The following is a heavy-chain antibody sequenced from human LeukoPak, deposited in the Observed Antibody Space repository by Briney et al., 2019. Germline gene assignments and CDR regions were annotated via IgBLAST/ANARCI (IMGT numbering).Heavy chain of an antibody. V-gene: IGHV1-46*01. J-gene: IGHJ3*02. CDR3: ARIPGYYDILTGYLDSDAFDI. Sequence: ASVKVSCKASGYIFTSYYMHWVRQAPGQGLEWMGIINPSGGSTSYAQKFQGRVTMTRDTSTSTVYMELSSLRSEDTAVYYCARIPGYYDILTGYLDSDAFDIWGQGTMVTVSS. CDR1: GYIFTSYY. CDR2: INPSGGST. D-gene: IGHD3-9*01.